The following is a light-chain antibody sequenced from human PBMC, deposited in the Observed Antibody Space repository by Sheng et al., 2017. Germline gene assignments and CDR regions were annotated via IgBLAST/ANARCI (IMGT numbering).Light chain of an antibody. J-gene: IGKJ1*01. V-gene: IGKV1-39*01. CDR3: QQSYSTPWT. CDR2: AAS. Sequence: DIQMTQSPSSLSASVGDRVTITCRASQSISSYLNWYQQKPGKAPKLLIYAASSLQSGVPSRFSGSGSGKDFTLTISSLQPEDFATYYCQQSYSTPWTFGQGTKVE. CDR1: QSISSY.